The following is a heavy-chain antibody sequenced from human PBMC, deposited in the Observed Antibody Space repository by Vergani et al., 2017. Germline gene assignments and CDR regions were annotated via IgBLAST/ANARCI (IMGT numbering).Heavy chain of an antibody. CDR2: INHSGST. D-gene: IGHD2-2*01. CDR3: AREDIVVVPAATYKTHYFDY. CDR1: GGSFSGYY. Sequence: QVQLQQWGAGLLKPSETLSLTCAVYGGSFSGYYWSWIRQPPGKGLEWIGEINHSGSTNYNPSLKSRVTISVDTSKNQFSLKLSSVTAADTAVYYCAREDIVVVPAATYKTHYFDYWGQGTLVTVSS. J-gene: IGHJ4*02. V-gene: IGHV4-34*01.